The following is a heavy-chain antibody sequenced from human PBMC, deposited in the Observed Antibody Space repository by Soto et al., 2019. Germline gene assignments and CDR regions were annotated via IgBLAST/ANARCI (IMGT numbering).Heavy chain of an antibody. J-gene: IGHJ4*02. CDR2: ISSSSSYI. CDR3: ARDFGYYDIPYDY. CDR1: GFTFSSYS. D-gene: IGHD3-22*01. Sequence: GGSLRLSCAASGFTFSSYSMNWVRQAPGKGLEWVSSISSSSSYIYYADSVKGRFTISRDNAKNSLYLQMNSLRAEDTAVYYFARDFGYYDIPYDYCGQRTLVTGSS. V-gene: IGHV3-21*01.